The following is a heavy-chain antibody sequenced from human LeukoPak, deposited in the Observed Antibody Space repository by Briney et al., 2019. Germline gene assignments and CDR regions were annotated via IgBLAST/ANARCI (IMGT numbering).Heavy chain of an antibody. D-gene: IGHD1-1*01. CDR1: GFTFSSYS. Sequence: GGSLRLSCAASGFTFSSYSMNWVRQAPGKGLEWVANIKQDGSEKYYVDSVKGRFTISRDNAKNSLYLQMNSLRAEDTAVYYCARELYKGGDYWGQGTLVTVSS. CDR3: ARELYKGGDY. V-gene: IGHV3-7*03. CDR2: IKQDGSEK. J-gene: IGHJ4*02.